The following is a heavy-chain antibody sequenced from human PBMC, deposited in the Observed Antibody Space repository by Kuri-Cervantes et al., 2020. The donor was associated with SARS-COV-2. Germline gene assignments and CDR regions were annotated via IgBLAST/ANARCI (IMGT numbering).Heavy chain of an antibody. V-gene: IGHV1-2*02. D-gene: IGHD2-2*01. J-gene: IGHJ5*02. CDR2: INPNSGGT. CDR3: ARSAGYCSSTSCPGGAGWLALYNWLDP. Sequence: ASVKVSCKASGYTFTSYYMHWVRQAPGQGLEWMGWINPNSGGTNYAQKFQGRVTMTRDTSISTAYMELSRLRSDDTAVYYCARSAGYCSSTSCPGGAGWLALYNWLDPWGQGTLVTVSS. CDR1: GYTFTSYY.